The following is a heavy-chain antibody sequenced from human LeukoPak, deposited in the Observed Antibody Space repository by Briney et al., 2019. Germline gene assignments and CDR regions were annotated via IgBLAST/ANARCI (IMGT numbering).Heavy chain of an antibody. CDR2: IIPIFGTA. Sequence: GASVKVSCKASGYTFNTYGITWVRQAPGQGLEWMGGIIPIFGTANYAQKFQGRVTITADKSTSTAYMELSSLRSEDTAVYYCASGGSGSTDWFDPWGQGTLVTVSS. J-gene: IGHJ5*02. CDR1: GYTFNTYG. D-gene: IGHD3-10*01. CDR3: ASGGSGSTDWFDP. V-gene: IGHV1-69*06.